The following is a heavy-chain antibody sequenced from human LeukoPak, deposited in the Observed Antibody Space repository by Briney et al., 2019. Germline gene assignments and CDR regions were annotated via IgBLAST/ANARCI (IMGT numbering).Heavy chain of an antibody. Sequence: ASVKVSCKASGYTFTVYYVHWVRQAPGQGLEWMGWINPDSGGTNYSQKFQGRVTMTRDTAISTAYMELNSLRSDDTAVYYCAKDRGGGSSSGYYYFDYWGQGTLVTISS. V-gene: IGHV1-2*02. CDR2: INPDSGGT. D-gene: IGHD3-22*01. J-gene: IGHJ4*02. CDR1: GYTFTVYY. CDR3: AKDRGGGSSSGYYYFDY.